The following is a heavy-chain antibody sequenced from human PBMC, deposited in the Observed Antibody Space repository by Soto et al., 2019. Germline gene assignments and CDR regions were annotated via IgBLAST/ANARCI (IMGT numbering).Heavy chain of an antibody. V-gene: IGHV1-2*02. CDR2: LNPYSGAT. J-gene: IGHJ5*01. D-gene: IGHD2-15*01. Sequence: QVQLVQSGAELRKPGASVKVSCKASGYHFNDNHSHWVRQAPGQGLEWMGRLNPYSGATTYGANYKGRINLTRDTSLSTSYMVLIGLRADDSAVYYGATAKRGTVSLLSAWGQGTLVTVSS. CDR1: GYHFNDNH. CDR3: ATAKRGTVSLLSA.